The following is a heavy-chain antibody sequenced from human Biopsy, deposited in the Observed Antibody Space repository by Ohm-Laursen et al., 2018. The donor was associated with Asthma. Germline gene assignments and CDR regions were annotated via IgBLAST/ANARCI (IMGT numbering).Heavy chain of an antibody. J-gene: IGHJ6*02. CDR2: ISVYNGNT. CDR3: ARAVDYSHYYGIDV. V-gene: IGHV1-18*01. CDR1: GYTFNSAG. D-gene: IGHD3-10*01. Sequence: SVKVSCKTSGYTFNSAGITWVRQAPGQGLEWMGWISVYNGNTKVAQKLQDRVTMIKDTSTSAAYMELRSLRSDDTAGYFCARAVDYSHYYGIDVWGQGTTVTVS.